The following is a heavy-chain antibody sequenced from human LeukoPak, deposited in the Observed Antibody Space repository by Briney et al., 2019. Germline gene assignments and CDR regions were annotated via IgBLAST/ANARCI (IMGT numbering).Heavy chain of an antibody. Sequence: GSLRLSCAASGFTFSDYYMNWIRQAPGKGLEWIGSIYYSGSTYYNPSLKSRVTISVDTSKNQFSLKLSSVTAADTAVYYCARQDTAMVTNWFDPWGQGTLVTVSS. J-gene: IGHJ5*02. CDR3: ARQDTAMVTNWFDP. CDR1: GFTFSDYY. D-gene: IGHD5-18*01. CDR2: IYYSGST. V-gene: IGHV4-59*05.